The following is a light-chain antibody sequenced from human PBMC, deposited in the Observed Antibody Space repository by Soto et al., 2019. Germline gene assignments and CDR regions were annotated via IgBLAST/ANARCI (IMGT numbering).Light chain of an antibody. CDR2: KAS. J-gene: IGKJ1*01. Sequence: DIQMTQSPSTLSAFVGDRVTITCRASQSISSWLAWYQQKPGKAPKVLIYKASSLESGVPSRFSGGRSGTEFTLTISSLQPDDVATYYCQQYSTYWTFGQGTKVEIK. CDR3: QQYSTYWT. CDR1: QSISSW. V-gene: IGKV1-5*03.